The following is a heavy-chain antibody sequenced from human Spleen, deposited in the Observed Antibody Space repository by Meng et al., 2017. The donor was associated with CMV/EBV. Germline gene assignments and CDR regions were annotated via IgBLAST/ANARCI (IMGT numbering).Heavy chain of an antibody. J-gene: IGHJ4*02. CDR1: GFTLTNYW. D-gene: IGHD3/OR15-3a*01. CDR2: INWNGGST. Sequence: GESLKISCAASGFTLTNYWMHWVRQAPGKGLEWVSGINWNGGSTGYADSVKGRFTISRDNAKNSLYLQMNSLRAEDTAFYFCARKPGFDFWTGPYDYWGQGTLVTVS. CDR3: ARKPGFDFWTGPYDY. V-gene: IGHV3-20*04.